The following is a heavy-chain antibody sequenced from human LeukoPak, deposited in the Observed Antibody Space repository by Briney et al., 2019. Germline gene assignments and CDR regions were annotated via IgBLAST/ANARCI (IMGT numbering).Heavy chain of an antibody. CDR2: IYYSGST. J-gene: IGHJ4*02. CDR1: GGSISSYY. CDR3: ARQAVADLYYFDY. Sequence: PSETLSLTCTVSGGSISSYYWSWIRQPPAKGLEWIGYIYYSGSTNYNPSLKSRVTISVDTSKNQFSLKLSSVTAADTAVYYCARQAVADLYYFDYWGQGTLVTVSS. V-gene: IGHV4-59*01. D-gene: IGHD6-19*01.